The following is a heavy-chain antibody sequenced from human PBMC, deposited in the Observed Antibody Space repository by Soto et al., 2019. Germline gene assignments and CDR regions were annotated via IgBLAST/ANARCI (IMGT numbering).Heavy chain of an antibody. CDR3: ARDRGDIVVVVAATPSRWFDP. Sequence: ASVKVSCKASGYTFTSYGISWVRQAPGQGLEWMGWISAYNGNTNYAQKLQGRVTMTTDTSTSTAYMELRSLRSDDTAVYYCARDRGDIVVVVAATPSRWFDPWGQGTLVTVSS. J-gene: IGHJ5*02. D-gene: IGHD2-15*01. V-gene: IGHV1-18*01. CDR1: GYTFTSYG. CDR2: ISAYNGNT.